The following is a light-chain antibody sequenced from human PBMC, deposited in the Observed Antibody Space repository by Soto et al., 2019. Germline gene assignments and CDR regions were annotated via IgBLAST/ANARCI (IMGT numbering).Light chain of an antibody. CDR2: AAS. J-gene: IGKJ3*01. CDR1: QSISSN. CDR3: QQYNNWPGFT. V-gene: IGKV3-15*01. Sequence: EIVMTQSPAALSVSPGERATLSCRASQSISSNLAWYQQRPGQAPRLLIYAASTRATGIPGRFNGSGSGTEFSLTVSSLQSEDFAVYYCQQYNNWPGFTFGPGTKVEIK.